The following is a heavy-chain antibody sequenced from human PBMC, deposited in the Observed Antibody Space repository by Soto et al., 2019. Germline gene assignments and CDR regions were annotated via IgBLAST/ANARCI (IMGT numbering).Heavy chain of an antibody. D-gene: IGHD6-19*01. CDR3: AKELAGSSGWFDY. Sequence: GSLRLSCAASGFTFISYAMSWVLQAPWKGLEWVSAISGSGGSTYYADSVKGRFTISRDNSKNTLYLQMNSLRAEDTAVYYCAKELAGSSGWFDYWGQRTLVTVSS. CDR1: GFTFISYA. V-gene: IGHV3-23*01. CDR2: ISGSGGST. J-gene: IGHJ4*02.